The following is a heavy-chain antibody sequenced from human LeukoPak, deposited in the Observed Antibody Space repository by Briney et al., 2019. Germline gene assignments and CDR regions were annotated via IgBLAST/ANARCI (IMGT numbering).Heavy chain of an antibody. CDR2: IDTSGST. Sequence: PSETLSLTCTVSGGAISSYYWSWIRQPPGKGLEWIGYIDTSGSTNYNTSLKSRVTISVDTSKNQFSLKLSSVTAADTAVYYCARHRLDTADPYYYYYMDVWGKGTTVTVSS. V-gene: IGHV4-4*09. CDR1: GGAISSYY. D-gene: IGHD5-18*01. CDR3: ARHRLDTADPYYYYYMDV. J-gene: IGHJ6*03.